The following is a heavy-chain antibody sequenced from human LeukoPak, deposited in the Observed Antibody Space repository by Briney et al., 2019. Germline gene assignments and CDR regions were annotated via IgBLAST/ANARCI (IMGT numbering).Heavy chain of an antibody. Sequence: SQTLSLTCAISGDSVSTNTAAWNWIRQSPWRGLEWLGKTYYRSKWYSDYALSVKSQITLNPDTSKNQFSLQLSSVTPEDTAVYYCVRHLATSGSYPLDYWGQGTLVTVSS. D-gene: IGHD2-15*01. J-gene: IGHJ4*02. CDR1: GDSVSTNTAA. CDR2: TYYRSKWYS. V-gene: IGHV6-1*01. CDR3: VRHLATSGSYPLDY.